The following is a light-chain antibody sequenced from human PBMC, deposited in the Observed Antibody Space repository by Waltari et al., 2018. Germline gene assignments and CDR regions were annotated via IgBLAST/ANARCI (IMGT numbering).Light chain of an antibody. J-gene: IGLJ3*02. Sequence: SYEPTQRLSVSVALGQTASNTCGGNNPGSKNAHWYQQKPGQAAVLVIYRDSNRPSGDPYRCSEANSGTSATLTMSRAEAGDEDDFYCQVWNSSAGVFGGGTKLTVL. CDR1: NPGSKN. CDR3: QVWNSSAGV. V-gene: IGLV3-9*01. CDR2: RDS.